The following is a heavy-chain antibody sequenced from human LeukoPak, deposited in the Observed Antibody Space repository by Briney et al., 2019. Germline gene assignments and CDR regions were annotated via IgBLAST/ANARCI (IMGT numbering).Heavy chain of an antibody. V-gene: IGHV3-66*01. CDR1: GFTVSSNY. J-gene: IGHJ6*02. CDR2: IYSGGST. CDR3: ARCLLVQGYYYGMDV. Sequence: GGSLRLSCAASGFTVSSNYMRWVRQAPGKGLEWVSIIYSGGSTYYADSVKGRFTISRDNSKNTLHLQMNSLRAEDTAVYYCARCLLVQGYYYGMDVWGQGTTVTVSS. D-gene: IGHD3-3*01.